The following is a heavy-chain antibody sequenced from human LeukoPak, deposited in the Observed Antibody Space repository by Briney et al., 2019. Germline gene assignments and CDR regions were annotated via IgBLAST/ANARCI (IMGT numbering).Heavy chain of an antibody. J-gene: IGHJ5*02. D-gene: IGHD2-15*01. Sequence: GESLKISCKGSGYSFTSYWIGWVRQMPGKGLEWMGIIYPADSDIRYSPSFQGQVTISVDKSISTAYLQWSSLKASDTAMYYCARQEYCSGGSCYTWFDPWGQGTLVTVSS. CDR3: ARQEYCSGGSCYTWFDP. CDR1: GYSFTSYW. CDR2: IYPADSDI. V-gene: IGHV5-51*01.